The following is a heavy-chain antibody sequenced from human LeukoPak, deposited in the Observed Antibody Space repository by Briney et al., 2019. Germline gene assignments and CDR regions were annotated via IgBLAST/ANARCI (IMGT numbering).Heavy chain of an antibody. CDR3: ASEGSGSYPPFDY. D-gene: IGHD1-26*01. J-gene: IGHJ4*02. Sequence: PGRSLRLSCAASGFTFSNYAMHWVRQAPGKGLEWLAVISYDGSNKYYADYVKGRITLSIDNSNNTLYLKMTSLRAEDTAVYYCASEGSGSYPPFDYWGQGTLVTVSS. V-gene: IGHV3-30*01. CDR2: ISYDGSNK. CDR1: GFTFSNYA.